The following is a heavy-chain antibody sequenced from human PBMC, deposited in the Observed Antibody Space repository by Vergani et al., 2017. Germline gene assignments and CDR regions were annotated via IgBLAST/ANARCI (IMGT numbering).Heavy chain of an antibody. Sequence: QVQLQESGPGLVKPSQTLSLTCTVSGGSISSCGYYWSWIRQHPGKGLEWIGYIYYSGSTYYNPSLKSRVTISVDTSKNQFSLRLSSVTAADTAVYYCARDSPMSGGSVDAFDIWGQGTMVTVSS. CDR3: ARDSPMSGGSVDAFDI. CDR2: IYYSGST. CDR1: GGSISSCGYY. J-gene: IGHJ3*02. V-gene: IGHV4-31*03. D-gene: IGHD2-15*01.